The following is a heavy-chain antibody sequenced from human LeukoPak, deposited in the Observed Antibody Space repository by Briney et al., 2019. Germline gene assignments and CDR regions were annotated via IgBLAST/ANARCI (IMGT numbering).Heavy chain of an antibody. J-gene: IGHJ6*03. V-gene: IGHV3-48*01. CDR3: ARGGTAYCGGDCYSDYYYYYMDV. D-gene: IGHD2-21*02. CDR1: GFTFSSYS. CDR2: ISSSSSTI. Sequence: GGSLRLSCAASGFTFSSYSMNWVRQAPGKGLEWVSYISSSSSTIYYADSVKGRFTISRDNAKNSLYLQMNSLRAEDTAVYYCARGGTAYCGGDCYSDYYYYYMDVWGKGTTVTVSS.